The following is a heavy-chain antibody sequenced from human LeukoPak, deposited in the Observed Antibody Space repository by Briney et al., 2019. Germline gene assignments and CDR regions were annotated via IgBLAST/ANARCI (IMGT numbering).Heavy chain of an antibody. V-gene: IGHV1-8*01. D-gene: IGHD6-19*01. CDR3: ARDRVGVGGNGWEN. CDR2: MNPSSGST. Sequence: ASVKVSCKASGYMFTSYDINWVRQTTGQGLEWMGWMNPSSGSTGYVRKFKGRVTMTRNTSMGTAYMELSGLTSDDTGVYYCARDRVGVGGNGWENWGQGTLVTVSS. J-gene: IGHJ4*02. CDR1: GYMFTSYD.